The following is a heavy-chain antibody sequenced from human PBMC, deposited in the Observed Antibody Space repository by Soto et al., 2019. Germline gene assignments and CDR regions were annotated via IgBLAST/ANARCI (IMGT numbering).Heavy chain of an antibody. D-gene: IGHD1-26*01. V-gene: IGHV3-30*18. CDR3: AKYHSSGSLPT. CDR2: ISYDGSNK. Sequence: QVQLVESGGGVVQPGRSLRLSCAASGFTFSSYGMHWVRQAPGKGLEWVAVISYDGSNKYYADSVKGRFTISRDNSKNTRYLQMNSLRAEDTAVYYCAKYHSSGSLPTWGQGTLVTVSS. J-gene: IGHJ4*02. CDR1: GFTFSSYG.